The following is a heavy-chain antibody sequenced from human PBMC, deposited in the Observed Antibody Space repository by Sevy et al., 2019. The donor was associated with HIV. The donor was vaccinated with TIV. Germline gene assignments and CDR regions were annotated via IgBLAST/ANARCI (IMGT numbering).Heavy chain of an antibody. D-gene: IGHD2-21*01. CDR3: AKDINRGCDGINCYPYYYYFYGLDV. CDR2: VSWNSRNI. CDR1: GFPFNDHA. V-gene: IGHV3-9*01. J-gene: IGHJ6*02. Sequence: GGSLRLSCAASGFPFNDHAMHWVRQVPGKGLEWVSGVSWNSRNIGYADSVKGRFTISRDNANHFLDLEMNSLGPEDTAFYYCAKDINRGCDGINCYPYYYYFYGLDVWGQGTTVTVSS.